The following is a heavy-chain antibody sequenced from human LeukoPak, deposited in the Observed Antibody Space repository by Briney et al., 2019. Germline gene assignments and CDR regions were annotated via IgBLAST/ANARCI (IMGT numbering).Heavy chain of an antibody. CDR3: AKRGYTYGGHFDY. D-gene: IGHD5-18*01. V-gene: IGHV3-23*01. Sequence: GGTLRLSCAASGFSFSNYGMSWVRQAPGKGLEWVSAISGSGETTYYADSVKGRFTVSRDNSKNTLYVQMDSLRAEDTAVYYCAKRGYTYGGHFDYWGQGALVTVSS. CDR2: ISGSGETT. J-gene: IGHJ4*02. CDR1: GFSFSNYG.